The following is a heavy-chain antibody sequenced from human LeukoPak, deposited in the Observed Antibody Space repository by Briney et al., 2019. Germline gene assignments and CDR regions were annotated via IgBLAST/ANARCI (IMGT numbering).Heavy chain of an antibody. D-gene: IGHD6-6*01. V-gene: IGHV1-18*01. Sequence: ASVTVSYTSSVYTFTTYGISWVRQAPGQGREWMGWISAYNGNTNYAQKLQGRVTINTDGAKSTAYMELRSLRSDDTAVYYCARDMIAARPNWFDPWGQGTLVTVSS. CDR3: ARDMIAARPNWFDP. CDR2: ISAYNGNT. CDR1: VYTFTTYG. J-gene: IGHJ5*02.